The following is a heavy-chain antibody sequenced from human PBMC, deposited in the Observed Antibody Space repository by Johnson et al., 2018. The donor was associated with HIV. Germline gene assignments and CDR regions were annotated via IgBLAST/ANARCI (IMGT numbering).Heavy chain of an antibody. CDR1: GFTFSSYA. CDR3: ARDKGTSVSGWYRESDAFDI. D-gene: IGHD6-19*01. CDR2: ISYDGSNK. V-gene: IGHV3-30*04. J-gene: IGHJ3*02. Sequence: QVQLVESGGGVVQPGRSLRLSCAASGFTFSSYAMHWVRQAPGKGLEWVAVISYDGSNKYQADSVKGRFTISRDNSKNTLYLQMNSLRAEDTAVYYCARDKGTSVSGWYRESDAFDIWGQGTMVTVSS.